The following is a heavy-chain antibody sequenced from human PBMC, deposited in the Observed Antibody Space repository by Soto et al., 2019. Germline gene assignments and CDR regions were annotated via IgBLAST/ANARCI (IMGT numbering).Heavy chain of an antibody. Sequence: ASVKVSCKASGYTFTKYYIHWVRQAPEQGLEWMGIINPNSGSTSFAQRFQGRVTMTRDTSTSTVYMELSSLRSEDTAIYYCARDRDYAGNPVLDHWGQGNLVTVSS. CDR3: ARDRDYAGNPVLDH. V-gene: IGHV1-46*01. J-gene: IGHJ4*02. D-gene: IGHD4-17*01. CDR1: GYTFTKYY. CDR2: INPNSGST.